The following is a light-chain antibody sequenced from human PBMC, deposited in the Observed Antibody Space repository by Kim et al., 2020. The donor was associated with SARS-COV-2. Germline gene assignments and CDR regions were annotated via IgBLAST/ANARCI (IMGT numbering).Light chain of an antibody. CDR3: QQYGGSPIT. V-gene: IGKV3-20*01. CDR1: QGVRSNY. CDR2: GVS. Sequence: SPGERGTLSCRASQGVRSNYLAWYQQKVGQAPRLLIYGVSSRATGIPDRFSGSGSGTDFTLTISRLEPEDFAVYYCQQYGGSPITFGQGTRLEIK. J-gene: IGKJ5*01.